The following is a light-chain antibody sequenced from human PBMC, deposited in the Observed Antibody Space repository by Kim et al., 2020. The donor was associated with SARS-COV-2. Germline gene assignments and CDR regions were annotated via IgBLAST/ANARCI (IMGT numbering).Light chain of an antibody. V-gene: IGLV3-9*01. CDR3: QVWDRSTASYV. Sequence: LGQTGRMTWGVNHLGSKKVHWCHQKPGQAPVVVIYRDSNRPSGIPERFSGSNSGNTATRTISRVQAGDEADYYCQVWDRSTASYVFGNGTKVTVL. J-gene: IGLJ1*01. CDR2: RDS. CDR1: HLGSKK.